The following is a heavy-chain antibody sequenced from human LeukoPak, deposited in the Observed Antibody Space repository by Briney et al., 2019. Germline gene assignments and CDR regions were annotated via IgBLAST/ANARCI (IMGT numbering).Heavy chain of an antibody. V-gene: IGHV3-49*04. J-gene: IGHJ5*02. CDR2: NGSKAYGGTT. CDR3: SRGNYYDSSRPFDP. CDR1: RLTFGDYA. D-gene: IGHD3-10*01. Sequence: GLSLTLSCTVSRLTFGDYALSWVRQAPGKGREWVSFNGSKAYGGTTDYDASVKGRLTSSRDDTKSITYLQMISLKTEDTAVYYCSRGNYYDSSRPFDPWGQGTLVTVSS.